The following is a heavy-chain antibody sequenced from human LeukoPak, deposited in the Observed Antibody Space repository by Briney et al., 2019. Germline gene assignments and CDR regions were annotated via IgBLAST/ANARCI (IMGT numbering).Heavy chain of an antibody. CDR2: ISYDGSNK. Sequence: PGGSLRLSCAGSGFTFSSYAMHWVRQAPGKGLEWVAVISYDGSNKYYADSVKGRFTISRDNSKNTLYLQMNSLRAEDTAVYYCAREGVLDVVVPAAIAFDYWGQGTLVTVSS. CDR1: GFTFSSYA. CDR3: AREGVLDVVVPAAIAFDY. D-gene: IGHD2-2*02. V-gene: IGHV3-30-3*01. J-gene: IGHJ4*02.